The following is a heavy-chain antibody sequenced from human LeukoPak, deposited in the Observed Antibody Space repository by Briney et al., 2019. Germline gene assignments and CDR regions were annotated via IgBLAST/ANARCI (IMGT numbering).Heavy chain of an antibody. J-gene: IGHJ4*02. CDR3: ARTQYCTSSTSCYFGYFDY. D-gene: IGHD2-2*01. CDR1: GGSVSSANYY. Sequence: SETLSLTCTVSGGSVSSANYYWSSIRQPPAKGLEWIAYVYFTGSNNYNPYLKGRVTISLDMSKNQFSLKLNSVTAADTAVYYCARTQYCTSSTSCYFGYFDYWGQGSLVTVSS. V-gene: IGHV4-61*01. CDR2: VYFTGSN.